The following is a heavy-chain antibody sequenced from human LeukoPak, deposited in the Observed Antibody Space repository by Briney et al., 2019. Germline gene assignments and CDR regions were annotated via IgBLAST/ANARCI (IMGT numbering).Heavy chain of an antibody. D-gene: IGHD3-22*01. CDR3: AKVSSEDSSGSTRHFDY. J-gene: IGHJ4*02. CDR1: GFTFSSYG. V-gene: IGHV3-30*18. CDR2: ISYDGSNK. Sequence: GRSLRLSCAASGFTFSSYGMHWVRQAPGKGLEWVAVISYDGSNKYYADSVKGRFTISRDNSKNTLHLQMNSLRAEDTAVYYCAKVSSEDSSGSTRHFDYWGQGTLVTVSS.